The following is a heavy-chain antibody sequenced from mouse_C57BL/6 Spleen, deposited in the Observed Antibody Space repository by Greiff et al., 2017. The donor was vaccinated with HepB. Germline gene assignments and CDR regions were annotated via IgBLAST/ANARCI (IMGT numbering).Heavy chain of an antibody. CDR3: ARRDDWYFDV. CDR1: GFSLSTSGMG. V-gene: IGHV8-12*01. J-gene: IGHJ1*03. Sequence: ESGPGILQSSQTLSLTCSFSGFSLSTSGMGVSWIRQPSGKGLEWLAHIYWDDDKRYNPSLKSRLTISKDTSRNQVFLKITSVDTADTATYYCARRDDWYFDVWGTGTTVTVSS. CDR2: IYWDDDK.